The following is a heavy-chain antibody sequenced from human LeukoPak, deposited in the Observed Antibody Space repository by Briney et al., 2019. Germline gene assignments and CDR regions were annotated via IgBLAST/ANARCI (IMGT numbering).Heavy chain of an antibody. D-gene: IGHD2-2*02. CDR3: AKDMQDIVVVPAAIGFDY. V-gene: IGHV3-9*01. CDR2: ISWNSGSI. J-gene: IGHJ4*02. CDR1: GFTFSDYS. Sequence: GGSLRLSCAASGFTFSDYSMNWVRQAPGKALEWVSGISWNSGSIGYADSVKGRFTISRDNAKNSLYLQMNSLRAEDTALYYCAKDMQDIVVVPAAIGFDYWGQGTLVTVSS.